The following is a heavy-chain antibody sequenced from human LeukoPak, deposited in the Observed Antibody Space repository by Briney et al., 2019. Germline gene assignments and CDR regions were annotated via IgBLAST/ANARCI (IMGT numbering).Heavy chain of an antibody. CDR3: ARVGPLRFLEWLFHDYGKDV. D-gene: IGHD3-3*01. V-gene: IGHV1-2*02. J-gene: IGHJ6*02. CDR1: GYTFTGYY. Sequence: ASVKVSCKASGYTFTGYYMHWVRQAPGQGLEWMGWINPNSGGTNYAQKFQGRVTMTRDTSISTAYMELSRLRSDDTAVYYCARVGPLRFLEWLFHDYGKDVWGQGTTVTVSS. CDR2: INPNSGGT.